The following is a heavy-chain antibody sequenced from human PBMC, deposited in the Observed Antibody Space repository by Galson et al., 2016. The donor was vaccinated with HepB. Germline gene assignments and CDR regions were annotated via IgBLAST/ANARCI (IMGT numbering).Heavy chain of an antibody. J-gene: IGHJ4*02. Sequence: SGYSFISHYVHWVRQAPGQGLEWMGVINPSDGRTSYAQEFRGRLTVTTDTSTSTVYMDLRSLLSADTAMYYCVKDAGDFWGQGTLVTVSS. CDR2: INPSDGRT. V-gene: IGHV1-46*01. CDR3: VKDAGDF. D-gene: IGHD1-14*01. CDR1: GYSFISHY.